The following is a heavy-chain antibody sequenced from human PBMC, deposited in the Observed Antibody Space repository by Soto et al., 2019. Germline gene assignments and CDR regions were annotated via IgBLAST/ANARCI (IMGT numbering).Heavy chain of an antibody. J-gene: IGHJ6*03. D-gene: IGHD2-15*01. V-gene: IGHV3-66*01. CDR2: IQSGGTT. CDR1: GFTVSSKY. CDR3: ARDDILCSGGSCYGVPMDV. Sequence: LRLSCAASGFTVSSKYMSWVRQAPGKGLEWVSPIQSGGTTYYADSVKGRFTISRDSSKNMLHLQMDSLRAEDTAVYYCARDDILCSGGSCYGVPMDVLGKGTTLTVSS.